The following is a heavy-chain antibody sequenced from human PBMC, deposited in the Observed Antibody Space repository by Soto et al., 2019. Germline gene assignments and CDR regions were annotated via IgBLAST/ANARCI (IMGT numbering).Heavy chain of an antibody. J-gene: IGHJ6*02. CDR3: ARDTILYRMDV. V-gene: IGHV3-21*01. CDR1: GFPFSSYS. CDR2: ISSSSSYI. D-gene: IGHD3-3*01. Sequence: GGSLRLSCAASGFPFSSYSMNWVRQAPGKGLEWVSSISSSSSYIYYADSVKGRFTISRDNAKNSLYLQMNSLRAEDTAVYYCARDTILYRMDVWGQGTTVTVSS.